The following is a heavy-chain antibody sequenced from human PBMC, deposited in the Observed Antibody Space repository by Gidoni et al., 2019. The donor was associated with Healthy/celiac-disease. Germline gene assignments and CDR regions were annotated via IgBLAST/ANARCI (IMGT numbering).Heavy chain of an antibody. D-gene: IGHD4-17*01. CDR2: IIPIFGTA. V-gene: IGHV1-69*01. CDR3: ARTASDDYGDYERWFDP. J-gene: IGHJ5*02. Sequence: QVQLVQSGAEVKKPGSSVKFSCTASGGTFSSYAISWVRQAPGQGLEWMGGIIPIFGTANYAEKFQGRVTITADESTSTAYMELSSLRSEDTAVYYCARTASDDYGDYERWFDPWGQGTLVTVSS. CDR1: GGTFSSYA.